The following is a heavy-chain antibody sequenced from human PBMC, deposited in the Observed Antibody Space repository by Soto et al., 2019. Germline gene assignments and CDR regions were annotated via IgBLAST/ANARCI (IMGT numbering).Heavy chain of an antibody. CDR2: INHSGST. CDR1: GGSFSGYY. D-gene: IGHD2-15*01. J-gene: IGHJ5*02. V-gene: IGHV4-34*01. CDR3: ARGRHNIVVVVAAFFDP. Sequence: KTSETLSLTCAVYGGSFSGYYWSWIRQPPGEGLEWIGEINHSGSTNYNPSLKSRVTISVDTSKNQFSLKLSSVTAADTAVYYCARGRHNIVVVVAAFFDPWGQGTLVTVS.